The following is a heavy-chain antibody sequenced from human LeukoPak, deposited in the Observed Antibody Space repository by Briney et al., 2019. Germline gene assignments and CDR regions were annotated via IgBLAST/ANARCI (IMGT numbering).Heavy chain of an antibody. Sequence: ASVKVSCKASGYTFTSHYMHWVRQAPEQGLEWMGWINPNSGGTNYAQNLQGRVTMTTDTSTSSAYMELRSLRSDDTAVYYCARVFGYYDSSGYSNFDYWGQGTLVTVSS. V-gene: IGHV1-2*02. D-gene: IGHD3-22*01. CDR1: GYTFTSHY. CDR2: INPNSGGT. CDR3: ARVFGYYDSSGYSNFDY. J-gene: IGHJ4*02.